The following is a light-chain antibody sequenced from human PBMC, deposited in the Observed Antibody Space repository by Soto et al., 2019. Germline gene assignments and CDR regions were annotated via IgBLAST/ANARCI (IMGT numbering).Light chain of an antibody. J-gene: IGKJ4*01. CDR1: QSVTSNY. CDR3: QQYGSSPRLS. V-gene: IGKV3-20*01. CDR2: DAS. Sequence: IVLTQSPDTMSLSPGERATLSSRASQSVTSNYLAWYQQRPGQAPRLLIYDASSRAPGIPDRFSGSESETDFTLTISRLEPEDFAVYYCQQYGSSPRLSFGGRAKVEI.